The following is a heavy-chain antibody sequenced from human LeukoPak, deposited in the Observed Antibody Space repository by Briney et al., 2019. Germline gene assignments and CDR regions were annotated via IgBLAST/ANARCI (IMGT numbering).Heavy chain of an antibody. CDR2: ISGSGGST. V-gene: IGHV3-23*01. D-gene: IGHD6-13*01. Sequence: PGGSLRLSCAASGFTFSSYAMSWVRQAPGKGLEWVSAISGSGGSTYYADSVKGRFTISRDNSKNTLYLQMNSLRAEDTAVYYCAKSPRRAAAGHPYFDYWGQGTLVTVSS. J-gene: IGHJ4*02. CDR3: AKSPRRAAAGHPYFDY. CDR1: GFTFSSYA.